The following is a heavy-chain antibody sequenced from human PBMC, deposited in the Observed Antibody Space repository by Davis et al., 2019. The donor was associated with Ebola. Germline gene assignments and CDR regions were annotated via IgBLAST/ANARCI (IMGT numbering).Heavy chain of an antibody. D-gene: IGHD4-11*01. CDR3: ARTVDLDF. V-gene: IGHV3-69-1*01. CDR2: ISDRGTP. CDR1: GFKFSDYF. Sequence: GESLKLSCTASGFKFSDYFMSWIRQAPGKGLEWVSYISDRGTPSYAESVKGRFTISRDNARNSLSLQMTNLRAEDTAVYYCARTVDLDFWGQGTRVTVSS. J-gene: IGHJ4*02.